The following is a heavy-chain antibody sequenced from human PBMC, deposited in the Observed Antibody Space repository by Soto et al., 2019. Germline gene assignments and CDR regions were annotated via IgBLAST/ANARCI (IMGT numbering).Heavy chain of an antibody. V-gene: IGHV4-61*01. J-gene: IGHJ4*02. Sequence: QVQLQESGPGLVKSSEPLSLTCTVSGVSVSSGLYYWSWLRQPPGKGPEWIGHIYHDGNTRYNPSLKRRVTISIDTSKNQFSLRLSSLTAADTAIYYCARDFGSGYDFDFWGQGTLVTVSS. CDR2: IYHDGNT. D-gene: IGHD3-3*01. CDR1: GVSVSSGLYY. CDR3: ARDFGSGYDFDF.